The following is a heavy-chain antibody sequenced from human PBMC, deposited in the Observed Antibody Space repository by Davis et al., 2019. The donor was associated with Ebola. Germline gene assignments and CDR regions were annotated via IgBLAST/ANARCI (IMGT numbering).Heavy chain of an antibody. Sequence: SETLSLTCTVSGGSISSGEYRWSWIRQPPGKGLEWIGYIYYSGTTYYNPSPKSRATMSVDTSKNQFSLKLSSVTAADTAVYYYAMQGYGSTGYYFLHYWGQGALVTVSS. CDR1: GGSISSGEYR. V-gene: IGHV4-30-4*08. J-gene: IGHJ4*02. CDR3: AMQGYGSTGYYFLHY. D-gene: IGHD3-22*01. CDR2: IYYSGTT.